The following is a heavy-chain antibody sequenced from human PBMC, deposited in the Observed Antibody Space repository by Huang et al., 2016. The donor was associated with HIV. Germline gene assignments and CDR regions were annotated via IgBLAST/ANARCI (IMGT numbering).Heavy chain of an antibody. Sequence: QVQLQESGPGLVKPSETLSLTCTVSGASINNGGYYWSWFRQPPGKGLEWIGYIYFSGNTHYNPSLKSRVSISIDTSKNQFSLSLKSVTATDTALYFCAREGVYDNTGHRGAAFDIWGRGTMVTVSS. CDR1: GASINNGGYY. CDR3: AREGVYDNTGHRGAAFDI. D-gene: IGHD3-22*01. V-gene: IGHV4-30-4*08. J-gene: IGHJ3*02. CDR2: IYFSGNT.